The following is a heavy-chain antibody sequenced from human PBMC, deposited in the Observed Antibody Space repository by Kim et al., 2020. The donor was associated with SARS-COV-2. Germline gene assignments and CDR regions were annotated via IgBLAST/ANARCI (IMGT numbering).Heavy chain of an antibody. Sequence: GGSLRLSCAASGFTLSSYSMNWVRQAPGKGLEWVSSISSGSSYIYYADSVKGRFTISRDNAKNSLYLQMNSLSAEDTAVYYCARDRRGYDILTGPDYWGQGTLVTVSS. V-gene: IGHV3-21*01. CDR1: GFTLSSYS. D-gene: IGHD3-9*01. CDR3: ARDRRGYDILTGPDY. J-gene: IGHJ4*02. CDR2: ISSGSSYI.